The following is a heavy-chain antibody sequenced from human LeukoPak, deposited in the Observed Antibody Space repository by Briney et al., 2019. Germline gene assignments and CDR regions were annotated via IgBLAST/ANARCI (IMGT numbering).Heavy chain of an antibody. CDR2: IYTSGST. J-gene: IGHJ4*02. D-gene: IGHD4-23*01. Sequence: KASETLSLTCTVSGGSISSYYWSWIRQPAGKGLEWIGRIYTSGSTYYNPSLKSRVTISVDTSKNQFSLKLSSVTAADTAVYYCARHERDNTVVTRRPRHYFDYWGQGTLVTVSS. V-gene: IGHV4-4*07. CDR1: GGSISSYY. CDR3: ARHERDNTVVTRRPRHYFDY.